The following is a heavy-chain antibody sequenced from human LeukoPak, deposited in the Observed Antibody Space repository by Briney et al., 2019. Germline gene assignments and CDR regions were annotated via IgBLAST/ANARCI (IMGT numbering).Heavy chain of an antibody. D-gene: IGHD3-10*01. V-gene: IGHV1-69*04. Sequence: SVKVSCKASGDTFSSYAISWVRQAPGQGLEWMGRIIPILGIANYAQKFQGRVTITADKSTSTAYMELSSLRSEDTAVYYCARPKEYYYGSGSYFHWGQGTLVTVSS. CDR3: ARPKEYYYGSGSYFH. CDR2: IIPILGIA. J-gene: IGHJ4*02. CDR1: GDTFSSYA.